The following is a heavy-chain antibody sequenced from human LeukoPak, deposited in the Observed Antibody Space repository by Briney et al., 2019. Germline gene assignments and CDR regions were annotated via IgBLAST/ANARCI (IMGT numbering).Heavy chain of an antibody. CDR3: AKDIAQYCSGGSCYHD. J-gene: IGHJ4*02. V-gene: IGHV3-9*01. D-gene: IGHD2-15*01. CDR2: INWNSGSI. CDR1: GFTFDGYA. Sequence: PGGSLRLSCAASGFTFDGYAMHWVRQAPGKGLEWVSRINWNSGSIGYADSVKGRFTISRDNAKNSLYLQMNSLRAEDTALYYCAKDIAQYCSGGSCYHDWGQGTLVTVSS.